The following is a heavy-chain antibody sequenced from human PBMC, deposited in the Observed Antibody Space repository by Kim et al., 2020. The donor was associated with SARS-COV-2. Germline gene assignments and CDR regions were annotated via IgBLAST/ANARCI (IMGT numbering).Heavy chain of an antibody. CDR3: ARERFGGSFDY. V-gene: IGHV1-3*01. D-gene: IGHD3-10*01. J-gene: IGHJ4*02. CDR1: GFTFSDYA. CDR2: INAGSGNT. Sequence: ASVKVSCKASGFTFSDYAMYWVRQAPGQRLEWMGWINAGSGNTRYSQKFRGRVTITWDTSASTAYMDLTSLRFEDTAVYYCARERFGGSFDYWGQGTLVT.